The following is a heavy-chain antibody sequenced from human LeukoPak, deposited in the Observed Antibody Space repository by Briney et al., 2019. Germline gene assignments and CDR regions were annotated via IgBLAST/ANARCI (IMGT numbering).Heavy chain of an antibody. CDR2: IYHSGST. CDR3: ARGAHYNILTAYFDY. V-gene: IGHV4-30-2*01. J-gene: IGHJ4*02. CDR1: GGSLNRGGYS. D-gene: IGHD3-9*01. Sequence: SETLSLTCAVSGGSLNRGGYSWGWLRQPPGTGLEWIGYIYHSGSTYYNPSLESRVTISLDRSKNQFSLKLTSVTAADTAVYYCARGAHYNILTAYFDYWGQGTLVTVSS.